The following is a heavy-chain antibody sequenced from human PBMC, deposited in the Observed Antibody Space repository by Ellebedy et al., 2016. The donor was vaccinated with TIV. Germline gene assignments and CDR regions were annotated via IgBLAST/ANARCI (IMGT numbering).Heavy chain of an antibody. CDR3: AREKLELRNYYGMDV. J-gene: IGHJ6*02. D-gene: IGHD1-7*01. CDR2: IKEDGSNK. CDR1: GFIFSTYW. V-gene: IGHV3-7*01. Sequence: GESLKISCAASGFIFSTYWMYWVRQAPGKGLEWVASIKEDGSNKYYVDSVKGRFTISRDNAKNSVYLQMNSLRAEDTAVYYCAREKLELRNYYGMDVWGQGTTVTVSS.